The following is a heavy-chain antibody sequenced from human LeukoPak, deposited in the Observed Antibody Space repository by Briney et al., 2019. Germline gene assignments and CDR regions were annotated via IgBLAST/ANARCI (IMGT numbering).Heavy chain of an antibody. Sequence: GASVKVSCKASGYTFTSYDINWVRQATGQGLEWMGWMNPNSGNTGYARKFQGRVTMTRNTSISAAYMELSSLRSEDTAVYYCARAGTDSSGYYFPTDYWGQGTLVTVSS. J-gene: IGHJ4*02. D-gene: IGHD3-22*01. CDR3: ARAGTDSSGYYFPTDY. V-gene: IGHV1-8*01. CDR1: GYTFTSYD. CDR2: MNPNSGNT.